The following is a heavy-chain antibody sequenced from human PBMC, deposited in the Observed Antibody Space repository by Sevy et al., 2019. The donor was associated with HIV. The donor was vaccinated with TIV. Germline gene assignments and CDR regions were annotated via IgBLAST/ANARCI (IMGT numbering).Heavy chain of an antibody. J-gene: IGHJ4*02. CDR2: IKQDGSEK. CDR1: GFTFSSYW. D-gene: IGHD3-16*02. Sequence: GGSLRLSCAASGFTFSSYWMSWVRQAPGKELEWVANIKQDGSEKYYVDSVKGRFTISRDNAKNSLYLQMNSLRAEDTAGYYCARSLPQYDYVWGSYRYRGAGFDYWGQGTLVTVSS. V-gene: IGHV3-7*01. CDR3: ARSLPQYDYVWGSYRYRGAGFDY.